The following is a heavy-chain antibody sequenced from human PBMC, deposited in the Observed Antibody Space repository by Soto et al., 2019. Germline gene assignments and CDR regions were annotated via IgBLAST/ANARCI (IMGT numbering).Heavy chain of an antibody. V-gene: IGHV3-48*02. CDR3: ARFFGRGFDY. CDR2: ISTSGATR. Sequence: EVQLVESGGGLVQPGGSLRLSCVASGFTFSTDSMNWGLQAPGKGLEWVAHISTSGATRYYADSVKGRFTISRDNAKTSLYLQMDSLRNEDTAVYYCARFFGRGFDYWGHGTLVTVSS. CDR1: GFTFSTDS. J-gene: IGHJ4*01. D-gene: IGHD3-10*01.